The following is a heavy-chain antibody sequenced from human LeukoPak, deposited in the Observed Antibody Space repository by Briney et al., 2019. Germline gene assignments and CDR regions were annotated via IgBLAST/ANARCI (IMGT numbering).Heavy chain of an antibody. J-gene: IGHJ2*01. CDR2: IYSGGST. CDR1: GFTVSSNY. Sequence: GGSLRLSCAASGFTVSSNYMSWVRQAPGKGLEWVSVIYSGGSTYYADSVKGRFTISRDNSKNTLYLQMSSLRAEDTAVYYCAQSGRYWYFDLWGRGTLVTVSS. V-gene: IGHV3-53*01. D-gene: IGHD3-10*01. CDR3: AQSGRYWYFDL.